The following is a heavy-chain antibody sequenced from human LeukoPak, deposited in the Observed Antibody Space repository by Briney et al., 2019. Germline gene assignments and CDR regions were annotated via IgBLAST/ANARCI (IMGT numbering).Heavy chain of an antibody. V-gene: IGHV3-23*01. Sequence: PGGSLRLSCAASGFTFSSYAMSWVRQAPGKGLEWVSAISGSGGSTYYADSVKGRFTISRDNSRNTLYLQMNSLRAEDTAVYYCAKDQFSQLLGYYFDYWGQGTLVTVSS. CDR2: ISGSGGST. J-gene: IGHJ4*02. CDR3: AKDQFSQLLGYYFDY. CDR1: GFTFSSYA. D-gene: IGHD2-2*01.